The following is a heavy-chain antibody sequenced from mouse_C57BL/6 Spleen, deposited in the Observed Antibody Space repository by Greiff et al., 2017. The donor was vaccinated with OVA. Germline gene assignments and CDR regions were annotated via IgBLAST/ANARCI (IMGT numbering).Heavy chain of an antibody. CDR3: ARGDYGNFLDY. D-gene: IGHD2-1*01. CDR1: GYAFSSYW. V-gene: IGHV1-80*01. CDR2: IYPGDGDT. J-gene: IGHJ2*01. Sequence: VKLVESGAELVKPGASVKISCKASGYAFSSYWMNWVKQRPGKGLEWIGQIYPGDGDTNYNGKFKGKATLTADKSSSTAYMQLSSLTSEDSAVYFCARGDYGNFLDYWGQGTTLTVSS.